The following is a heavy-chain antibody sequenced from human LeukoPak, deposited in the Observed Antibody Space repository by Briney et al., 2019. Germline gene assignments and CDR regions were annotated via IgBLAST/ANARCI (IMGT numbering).Heavy chain of an antibody. V-gene: IGHV3-30*18. CDR1: GFTFSSYG. Sequence: GGSLRLSCAASGFTFSSYGMHWVRQAPGKGLEWVAVISYDGSNKYYADSVKGRFTISRDNSKNTLYLQMNSLRAEDTAVYYCAKDLLGISYNLDYWGQGTLVTVSS. CDR2: ISYDGSNK. J-gene: IGHJ4*02. D-gene: IGHD7-27*01. CDR3: AKDLLGISYNLDY.